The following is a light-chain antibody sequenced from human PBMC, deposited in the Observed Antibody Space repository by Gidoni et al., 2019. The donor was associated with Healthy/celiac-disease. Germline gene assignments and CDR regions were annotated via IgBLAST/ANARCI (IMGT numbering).Light chain of an antibody. V-gene: IGKV3-11*01. CDR3: QQRSNWLWT. CDR2: DAS. Sequence: EIVLTQSPATLSLSPGERATLSCRASQSVSSYLAWYQQKPGQAPRLLIYDASNRATGIPARFSGSGSGTDFTLTISSLEPEDFAVYYCQQRSNWLWTFXHXTKVXIK. CDR1: QSVSSY. J-gene: IGKJ1*01.